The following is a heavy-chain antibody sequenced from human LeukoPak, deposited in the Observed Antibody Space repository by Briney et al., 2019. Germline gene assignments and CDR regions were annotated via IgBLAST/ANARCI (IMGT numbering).Heavy chain of an antibody. CDR1: GFTFSSYW. J-gene: IGHJ5*02. CDR3: AKGDGRDGVRGETINDP. CDR2: ISGSGGST. D-gene: IGHD3-10*01. Sequence: GGSLRLSCAASGFTFSSYWMSWVRQAPGKGLEWVSAISGSGGSTYYADSVKGRFTISRDNSKNTLYLQMNSLRAEDTAVYYCAKGDGRDGVRGETINDPWGQGTLVTVSS. V-gene: IGHV3-23*01.